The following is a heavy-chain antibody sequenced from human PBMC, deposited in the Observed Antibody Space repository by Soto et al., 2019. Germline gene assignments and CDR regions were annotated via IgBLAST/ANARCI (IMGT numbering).Heavy chain of an antibody. D-gene: IGHD1-26*01. Sequence: EVLLLESGGGLVQPGGSLRLSCAASGFTFNTFAMTWVRQAPGKGLEWVSALSGSGSLSYYADSVKGRFTISRDNSKNTMYLQMNNLRVDETAVYFCARERGGALDYWGQGTLVTVSS. CDR1: GFTFNTFA. CDR3: ARERGGALDY. CDR2: LSGSGSLS. J-gene: IGHJ4*02. V-gene: IGHV3-23*01.